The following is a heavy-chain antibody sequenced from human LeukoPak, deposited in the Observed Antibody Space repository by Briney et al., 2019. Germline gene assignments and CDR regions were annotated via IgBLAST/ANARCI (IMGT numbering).Heavy chain of an antibody. J-gene: IGHJ6*03. D-gene: IGHD5/OR15-5a*01. V-gene: IGHV4-39*07. CDR2: IYYSGST. Sequence: SETLSLTCTVSGGSISSSSYYWGWIRQPPGKGLEWIGSIYYSGSTYYNPSLKSRVTISVDTSKNQFSLKLSSVTAADTAVYYCARGLRAPYYYYYYMDVWGKGTTVTVSS. CDR1: GGSISSSSYY. CDR3: ARGLRAPYYYYYYMDV.